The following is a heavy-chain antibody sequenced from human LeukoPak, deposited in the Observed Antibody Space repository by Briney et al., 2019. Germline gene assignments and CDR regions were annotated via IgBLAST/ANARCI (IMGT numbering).Heavy chain of an antibody. CDR3: AGGAAGAFDY. D-gene: IGHD6-13*01. J-gene: IGHJ4*02. CDR2: IYDSGST. V-gene: IGHV4-59*01. Sequence: SETLSLTCTVSDGSISSYYWSWIRQPPGKGLEWIGHIYDSGSTNYNPSLKSRVTISVDTSKNQFSLKLNSVTAADTAVYYCAGGAAGAFDYWGQGTLVTVSS. CDR1: DGSISSYY.